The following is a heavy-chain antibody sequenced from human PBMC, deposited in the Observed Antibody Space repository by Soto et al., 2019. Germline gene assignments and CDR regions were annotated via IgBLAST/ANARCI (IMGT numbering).Heavy chain of an antibody. CDR1: GASISGFY. Sequence: PSETLSLTCTVSGASISGFYWSWIRKSAGKGLEWIGRIYATGTTDYNPSLKSRVMMSVDTSKKQFSLKLRSVTAADTAVYYCVRDGTKTLRDWFDPWGQGISVTVSS. CDR3: VRDGTKTLRDWFDP. J-gene: IGHJ5*02. D-gene: IGHD1-1*01. V-gene: IGHV4-4*07. CDR2: IYATGTT.